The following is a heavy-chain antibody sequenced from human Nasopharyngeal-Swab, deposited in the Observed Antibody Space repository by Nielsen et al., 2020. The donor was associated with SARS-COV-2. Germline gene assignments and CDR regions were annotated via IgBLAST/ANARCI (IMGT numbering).Heavy chain of an antibody. J-gene: IGHJ6*02. Sequence: SVKVSCKASGYTFTSYGIGWVRQAPGQGLEWMGWISAYSGNTNYAQKLQGRVTMTTDTSTSTAYMELRSLRSDDTAVYYCASRIRPYYGSGSYSYHYGMNVWGQGTTVTVSS. CDR3: ASRIRPYYGSGSYSYHYGMNV. CDR2: ISAYSGNT. CDR1: GYTFTSYG. V-gene: IGHV1-18*01. D-gene: IGHD3-10*01.